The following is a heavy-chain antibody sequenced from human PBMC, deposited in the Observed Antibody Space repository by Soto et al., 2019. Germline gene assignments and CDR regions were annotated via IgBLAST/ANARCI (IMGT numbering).Heavy chain of an antibody. CDR3: AKAGASGSFAYYGMDV. CDR2: ISDDGSQK. CDR1: GFPFSRFG. V-gene: IGHV3-30*18. D-gene: IGHD3-10*01. J-gene: IGHJ6*02. Sequence: LRLSCTASGFPFSRFGMHWVRQAPGKGLEWLSVISDDGSQKYYGDSVKGRFTISRDNSKSTLYLQMNSLNAEDTAVYWCAKAGASGSFAYYGMDVWGQGTTVTVSS.